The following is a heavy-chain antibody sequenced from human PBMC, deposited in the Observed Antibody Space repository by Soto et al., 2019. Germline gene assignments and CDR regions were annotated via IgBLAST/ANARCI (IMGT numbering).Heavy chain of an antibody. D-gene: IGHD2-2*01. Sequence: QVQLVESGGGVVQPGRSLRLSCAASGFTIRNYAIHWVRQAPGKGLEWVAVISYDGSNKYHADPVKGRFTISRDNSKSTLYLQMTRRRVEDTAVYYCAKDLVVVVPANITYSYGMDVWGQGTTVTVSS. CDR1: GFTIRNYA. CDR2: ISYDGSNK. V-gene: IGHV3-30*18. CDR3: AKDLVVVVPANITYSYGMDV. J-gene: IGHJ6*02.